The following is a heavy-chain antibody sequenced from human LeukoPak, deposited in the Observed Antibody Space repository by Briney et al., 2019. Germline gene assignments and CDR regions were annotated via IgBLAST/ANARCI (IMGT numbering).Heavy chain of an antibody. CDR2: IYSGGST. V-gene: IGHV3-53*04. Sequence: GGSLRLSCAASGFTVSSNYMSWVRQAPGEGLEWVSVIYSGGSTYYADSVKGRFTISRHNSKNTLYLQMNSLRAEDTAVYYCATLSGYSPFDYWGQGTLVTVSS. D-gene: IGHD3-22*01. CDR1: GFTVSSNY. J-gene: IGHJ4*02. CDR3: ATLSGYSPFDY.